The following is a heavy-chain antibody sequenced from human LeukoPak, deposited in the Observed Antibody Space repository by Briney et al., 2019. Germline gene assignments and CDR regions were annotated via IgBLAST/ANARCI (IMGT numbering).Heavy chain of an antibody. Sequence: ASVKVSCKASGYTFTSYYMHWVRQAPGQGLEWMGWISAYNGNTNYAQKLQGRVTMTTDTSTSTAYMELRSLRSDDTAVYYCARGPYDFWSGYYPPYYFDYWGQGTLVTVSS. CDR2: ISAYNGNT. D-gene: IGHD3-3*01. V-gene: IGHV1-18*04. CDR1: GYTFTSYY. CDR3: ARGPYDFWSGYYPPYYFDY. J-gene: IGHJ4*02.